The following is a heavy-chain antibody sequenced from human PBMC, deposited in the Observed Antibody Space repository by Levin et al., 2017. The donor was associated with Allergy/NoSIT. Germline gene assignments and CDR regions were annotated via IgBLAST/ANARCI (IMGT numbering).Heavy chain of an antibody. D-gene: IGHD6-19*01. CDR1: GFTFSSYG. Sequence: LSLTCAASGFTFSSYGMHWVRQAPGKGLEWVSFLSSSFLPPFSSSSFPGRFTISRDNSKNTLDLQMNSLRAEDTAVYYCAKDVYGSGWYPLGNDAFEMWGQGTKVSVSS. CDR2: LSSSFLPP. V-gene: IGHV3-30*18. J-gene: IGHJ3*02. CDR3: AKDVYGSGWYPLGNDAFEM.